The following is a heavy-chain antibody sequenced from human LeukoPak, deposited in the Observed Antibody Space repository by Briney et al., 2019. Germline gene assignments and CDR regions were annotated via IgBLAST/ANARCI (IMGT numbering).Heavy chain of an antibody. D-gene: IGHD5-18*01. CDR1: GFTFSDYY. Sequence: GGSLRLSCAASGFTFSDYYMSWIRQAPGKGLEWVSYISSSSSYTNYADSVKGRFTISRDNAKNSLYLQMNSLRAEDTAVYYCARGLGGYSYGQDYWGQGALVTVSS. J-gene: IGHJ4*02. V-gene: IGHV3-11*06. CDR2: ISSSSSYT. CDR3: ARGLGGYSYGQDY.